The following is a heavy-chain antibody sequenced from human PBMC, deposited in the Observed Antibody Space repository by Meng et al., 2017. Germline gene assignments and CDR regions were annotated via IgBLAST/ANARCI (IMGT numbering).Heavy chain of an antibody. J-gene: IGHJ4*02. CDR3: AREGPCGGDCSGFDY. D-gene: IGHD2-21*02. CDR1: GYTFPGYY. CDR2: IIPIFGTA. Sequence: QVEPVESGAEVKKPGASVKVSCKASGYTFPGYYMHWVRQAPGQGLEWMGGIIPIFGTANYAQKFQGRVTITADESTGTAYMELSSLRSEDTAVYYCAREGPCGGDCSGFDYWGQGTLVTVSS. V-gene: IGHV1-69*01.